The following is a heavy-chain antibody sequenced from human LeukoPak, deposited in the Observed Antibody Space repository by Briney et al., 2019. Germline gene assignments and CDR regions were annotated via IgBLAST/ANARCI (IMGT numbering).Heavy chain of an antibody. CDR2: ISSSSSYI. CDR1: GFTFSSYS. CDR3: ARLGEDAFDI. V-gene: IGHV3-21*01. J-gene: IGHJ3*02. Sequence: GGSLRLSCAASGFTFSSYSMTWVRQAPGKGLEWVSSISSSSSYIYYADSVKGRFTISRDNAKNSLYLQMNSLRAEDTAVYYCARLGEDAFDIWGQGTMVTVSS. D-gene: IGHD3-3*01.